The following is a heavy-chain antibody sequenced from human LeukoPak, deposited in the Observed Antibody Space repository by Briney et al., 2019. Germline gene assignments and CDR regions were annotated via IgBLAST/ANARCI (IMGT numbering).Heavy chain of an antibody. CDR3: ARGVGGNDDFWSGYYTGRAPYNRFDP. Sequence: SQTLSLTCTVSGGSISSGDYSWSWIRQPPGKGLEWIGYIYYSGSTYYNPSLKSRVTISVDTSKNQFSLKLSSVTAADTAVYYCARGVGGNDDFWSGYYTGRAPYNRFDPWGQGTLVTVSS. J-gene: IGHJ5*02. D-gene: IGHD3-3*01. CDR1: GGSISSGDYS. CDR2: IYYSGST. V-gene: IGHV4-30-4*01.